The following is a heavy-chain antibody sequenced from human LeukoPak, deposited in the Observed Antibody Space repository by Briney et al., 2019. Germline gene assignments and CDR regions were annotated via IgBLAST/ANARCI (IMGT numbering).Heavy chain of an antibody. J-gene: IGHJ3*02. CDR2: IIIKTDGGTT. Sequence: GGSLRLSCAASGFTLSNAWMSWVRQAPGEGLEWVGRIIIKTDGGTTDYAASVTGRSTTSRDATKNTLYKQMDSVKTEHTTMNYGTTVQKRAAIDIWGQETMVTVSS. CDR3: TTVQKRAAIDI. CDR1: GFTLSNAW. V-gene: IGHV3-15*01. D-gene: IGHD4-11*01.